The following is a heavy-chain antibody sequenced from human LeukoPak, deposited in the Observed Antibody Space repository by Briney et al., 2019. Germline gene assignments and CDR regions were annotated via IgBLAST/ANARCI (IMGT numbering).Heavy chain of an antibody. V-gene: IGHV6-1*01. Sequence: PSQTLSLTCAISGDSVSTSSAGWNWIRQSPSRGLEWLGRTYYRSKWYNDYAVSVKSRITINPDTSKNQFSLQLNSVTPEDTAVYYCARDPFDAFDIWGQGTMVTVSS. J-gene: IGHJ3*02. CDR1: GDSVSTSSAG. CDR3: ARDPFDAFDI. CDR2: TYYRSKWYN.